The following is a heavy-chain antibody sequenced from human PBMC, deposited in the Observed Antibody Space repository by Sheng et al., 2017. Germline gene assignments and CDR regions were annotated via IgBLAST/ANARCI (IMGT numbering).Heavy chain of an antibody. D-gene: IGHD3-3*01. Sequence: QVQLQQWGAGLLKPSETLSLTCAVYGGSFSGYYWSWIRQPPGKGLEWIGEINHSGSTNYNPSLKSRVTISVDTSKNQFSLKLSSVTAADTAVYYCARESRIFGVVINQYYFDYWGQGTLVTVSS. CDR2: INHSGST. J-gene: IGHJ4*02. CDR3: ARESRIFGVVINQYYFDY. V-gene: IGHV4-34*01. CDR1: GGSFSGYY.